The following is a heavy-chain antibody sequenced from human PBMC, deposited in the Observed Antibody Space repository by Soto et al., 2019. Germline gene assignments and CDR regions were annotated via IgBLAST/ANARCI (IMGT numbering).Heavy chain of an antibody. CDR1: GGTFSSYA. Sequence: GASVKVSCKASGGTFSSYAISWVRQAPGQGLEWMGGIIPIFGTANYAQKFQGRVTITADKSTSTAYMELSSLRSEDTAVYYCARGLSYYHDSSGYYLPESAFDIWGQGTMVTVSS. V-gene: IGHV1-69*06. J-gene: IGHJ3*02. D-gene: IGHD3-22*01. CDR3: ARGLSYYHDSSGYYLPESAFDI. CDR2: IIPIFGTA.